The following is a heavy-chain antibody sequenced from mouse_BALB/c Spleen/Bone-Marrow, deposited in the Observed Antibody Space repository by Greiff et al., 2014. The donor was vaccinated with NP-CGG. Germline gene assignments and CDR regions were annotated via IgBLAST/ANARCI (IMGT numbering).Heavy chain of an antibody. V-gene: IGHV5-17*02. J-gene: IGHJ4*01. CDR3: TRWGYAGDYYAMDY. D-gene: IGHD2-14*01. CDR2: ISSGSSSI. CDR1: GFTFSSFG. Sequence: DVKLVESGGGLVQPGGSRKLSCAASGFTFSSFGMHWVRQALEKGLEWVAYISSGSSSIYYTDTVKGRFTISRDNPKSTLFLQMTSLRSEDTAIYYCTRWGYAGDYYAMDYWGQGTSVTVSS.